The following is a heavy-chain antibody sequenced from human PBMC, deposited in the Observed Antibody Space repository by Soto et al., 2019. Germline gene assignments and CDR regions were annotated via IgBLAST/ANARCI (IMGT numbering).Heavy chain of an antibody. J-gene: IGHJ4*02. Sequence: SETLSLTCIVSGDSIDIDSYYWSWIRQPPGKSLEWIGFVHSSGITNYNPSLKSRVSILVDTSKSHFSLRLNSVTATDTAVYYCARHEWLRPFDHWGQGTLVTVSA. CDR3: ARHEWLRPFDH. V-gene: IGHV4-61*03. D-gene: IGHD5-12*01. CDR2: VHSSGIT. CDR1: GDSIDIDSYY.